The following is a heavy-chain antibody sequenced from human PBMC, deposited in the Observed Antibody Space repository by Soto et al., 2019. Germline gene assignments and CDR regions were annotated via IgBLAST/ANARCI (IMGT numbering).Heavy chain of an antibody. CDR2: MDRADSYA. V-gene: IGHV5-10-1*01. J-gene: IGHJ5*02. CDR3: AAPLPPSGRSFFSWFDP. CDR1: GYSFTRKW. Sequence: GESLKISCKASGYSFTRKWISWVRQMPGKGLGGMGRMDRADSYADYSPSFQGHLTISVAKSSSTASVQCSSMTAWDAAMYSCAAPLPPSGRSFFSWFDPWGQGTLVTVSS. D-gene: IGHD1-26*01.